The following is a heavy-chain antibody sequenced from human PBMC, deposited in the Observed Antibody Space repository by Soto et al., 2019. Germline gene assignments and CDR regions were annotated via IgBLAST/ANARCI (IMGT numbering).Heavy chain of an antibody. CDR3: ARGNETTVTQSRDHYYNGMDV. CDR2: IYHSGST. V-gene: IGHV4-4*02. D-gene: IGHD4-17*01. CDR1: GGSISSSNW. Sequence: SETLSLTCAVSGGSISSSNWWSWVRQPPGKGLEWIAEIYHSGSTNYNPSLKSRVTISVDKSKNQFSLKLSSVTAADTAVYYCARGNETTVTQSRDHYYNGMDVWGQGTTVTVSS. J-gene: IGHJ6*02.